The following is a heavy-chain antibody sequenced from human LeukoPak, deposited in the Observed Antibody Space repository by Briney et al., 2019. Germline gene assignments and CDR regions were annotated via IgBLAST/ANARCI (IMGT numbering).Heavy chain of an antibody. CDR1: GGSISSYY. V-gene: IGHV4-59*01. D-gene: IGHD2-15*01. CDR3: ARGAAPQYYFDY. J-gene: IGHJ4*02. CDR2: IYYSGST. Sequence: SETLSLTCTVSGGSISSYYWSWIRQPPGKRLEWIGYIYYSGSTNYNPSLKSRVTISVDTSKNQFSLKLSSVTAADTAVYYCARGAAPQYYFDYWGQGTLVTVSS.